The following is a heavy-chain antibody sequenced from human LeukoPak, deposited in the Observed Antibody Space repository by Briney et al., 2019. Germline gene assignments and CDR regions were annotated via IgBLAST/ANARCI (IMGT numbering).Heavy chain of an antibody. CDR1: GFTFSSYS. CDR3: ARDILEATPINWFDP. J-gene: IGHJ5*02. CDR2: IISSSSYI. V-gene: IGHV3-21*01. Sequence: KPGGSLRLSCAASGFTFSSYSMNWVRQAPGKGLEWVSSIISSSSYIYYADSVKGRFTISRDNAKNSLYLQMNSLRAEDTAVYYCARDILEATPINWFDPWGQGTLVTVSS. D-gene: IGHD1-26*01.